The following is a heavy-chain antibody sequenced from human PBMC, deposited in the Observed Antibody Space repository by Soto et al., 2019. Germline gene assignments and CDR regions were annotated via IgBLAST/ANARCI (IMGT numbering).Heavy chain of an antibody. J-gene: IGHJ6*02. V-gene: IGHV1-69*13. CDR1: GGTFSDYA. D-gene: IGHD6-13*01. CDR3: ARGRGIGFSSTWNIYWYYNMDV. CDR2: IIPMFATT. Sequence: SVKVSCKAAGGTFSDYALSWVRQAPGQGLEWMGGIIPMFATTNYAQKFQGRVTITADDSATTAHMELSSLKSEDTAVYYCARGRGIGFSSTWNIYWYYNMDVWGQGTTVTVS.